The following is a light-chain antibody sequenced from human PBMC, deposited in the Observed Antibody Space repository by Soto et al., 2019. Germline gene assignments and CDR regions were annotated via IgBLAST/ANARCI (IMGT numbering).Light chain of an antibody. Sequence: EIVMTPSPATLSVSPGERATLSCRARQSVSSNLAWYQQKPGQAPRLLIYGASTRATGIPARFSGSGSGTEFTLTISSLQSEDFAVYYCQQYNDWPPWTFGQGTKVVIK. V-gene: IGKV3-15*01. J-gene: IGKJ1*01. CDR1: QSVSSN. CDR3: QQYNDWPPWT. CDR2: GAS.